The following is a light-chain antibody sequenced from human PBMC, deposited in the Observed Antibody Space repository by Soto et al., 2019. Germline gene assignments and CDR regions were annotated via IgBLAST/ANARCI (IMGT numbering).Light chain of an antibody. CDR1: QTVGTDY. J-gene: IGKJ1*01. Sequence: ENVLTQSPGILSLSPGERATLSCRAGQTVGTDYVAWYQQKPGQAPRLLIYGASNRATGIPDRFSGTGSGTDFTLTISSLEPDYFSVYHCHQYGDSPWTFGQGTKVDIK. V-gene: IGKV3-20*01. CDR2: GAS. CDR3: HQYGDSPWT.